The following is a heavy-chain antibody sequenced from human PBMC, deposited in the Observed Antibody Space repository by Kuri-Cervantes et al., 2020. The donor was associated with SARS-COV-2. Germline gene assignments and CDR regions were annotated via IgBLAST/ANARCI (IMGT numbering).Heavy chain of an antibody. CDR1: GFTFSSYA. J-gene: IGHJ6*02. Sequence: GESLKISCAASGFTFSSYAMSWVRQAPGKGLEWVAVTWYDGSLQYYADSVKGRFTISRDNAKNTLYLQMNSLRAEDTAVYYCARAEWELLPDYYYYYGMDVWGQGTTVTFSS. D-gene: IGHD1-26*01. CDR3: ARAEWELLPDYYYYYGMDV. V-gene: IGHV3-33*08. CDR2: TWYDGSLQ.